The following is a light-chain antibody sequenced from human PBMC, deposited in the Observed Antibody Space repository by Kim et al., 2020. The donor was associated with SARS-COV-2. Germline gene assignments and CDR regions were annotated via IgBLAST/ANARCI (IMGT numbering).Light chain of an antibody. CDR2: KSD. Sequence: ELTQPPSASGTPGQRVTISCSGSSSNIGSNYVFWYQQLPGTAPKLLIYKSDRRPSGVPDRFSGSKSGTSASLAISGLRSEDEADYYCSTWDDSLVFGGGTQLTVL. V-gene: IGLV1-47*01. CDR1: SSNIGSNY. J-gene: IGLJ2*01. CDR3: STWDDSLV.